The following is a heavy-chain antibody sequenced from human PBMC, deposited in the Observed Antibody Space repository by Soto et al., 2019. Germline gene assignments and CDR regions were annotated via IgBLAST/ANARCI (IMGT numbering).Heavy chain of an antibody. J-gene: IGHJ4*02. CDR2: IYHSGST. V-gene: IGHV4-4*02. CDR3: ARPSGWTTLDY. Sequence: QVQLQESGPGLVKPSGTLSLTCAVSGGSISSSNWWSWVRQSPGKGLEWIGEIYHSGSTNYNPSLKRXXPXFXXKSKNQFSLKLSSVTAADTAVYYCARPSGWTTLDYWGQGTLVTGSS. D-gene: IGHD6-19*01. CDR1: GGSISSSNW.